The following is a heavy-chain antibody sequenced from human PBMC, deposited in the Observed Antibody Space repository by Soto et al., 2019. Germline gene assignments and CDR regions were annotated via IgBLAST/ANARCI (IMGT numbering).Heavy chain of an antibody. D-gene: IGHD4-17*01. CDR2: LSASSDNT. V-gene: IGHV3-23*01. Sequence: GGSLRLSCVASGFTFSIYAMSWVRQAPGKGLEWVSALSASSDNTYYAASVKGRLTISRDNSMNALYLQMNSLRIEDTAVYYCAHPRGYGVFDAYDIWGQGTMVTVSS. J-gene: IGHJ3*02. CDR1: GFTFSIYA. CDR3: AHPRGYGVFDAYDI.